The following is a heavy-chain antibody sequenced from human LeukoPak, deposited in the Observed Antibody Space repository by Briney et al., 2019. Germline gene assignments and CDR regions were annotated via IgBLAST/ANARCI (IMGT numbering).Heavy chain of an antibody. CDR2: ISGSSGII. CDR3: ARAYKDRSLAGKKEFFQH. CDR1: GFTFNTYT. D-gene: IGHD6-19*01. Sequence: GGSLRLSCAASGFTFNTYTMNWVRQAPGKGLEWVSYISGSSGIIDYADSVRGRFTISRDNANNFLYLQMNSPRAEDTALYYCARAYKDRSLAGKKEFFQHWGQGTLVTVSS. J-gene: IGHJ1*01. V-gene: IGHV3-48*04.